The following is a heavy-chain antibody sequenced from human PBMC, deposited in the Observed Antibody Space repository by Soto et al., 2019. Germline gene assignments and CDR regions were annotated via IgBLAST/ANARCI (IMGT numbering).Heavy chain of an antibody. J-gene: IGHJ6*02. V-gene: IGHV1-69*06. D-gene: IGHD5-12*01. CDR2: IIPIFGTA. Sequence: SVKVSCKASGGTFSSYAISWVRQTPGQGLEWMGGIIPIFGTANYAQKFQGRVTITADKSTNTAYMELSSLRSEGTAVYYCARGRRLARGYYGMDVWGQGTTVTVSS. CDR3: ARGRRLARGYYGMDV. CDR1: GGTFSSYA.